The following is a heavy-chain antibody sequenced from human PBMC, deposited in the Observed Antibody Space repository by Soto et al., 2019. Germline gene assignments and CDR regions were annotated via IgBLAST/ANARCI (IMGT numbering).Heavy chain of an antibody. Sequence: SETLSLTCTVSGVSITTTSYYWGWIRQPPGKGLEWIGSVYFSGTTYYNPSLKSRVTISVDTSKNHFSLRLSSVTAADTAIYYCARHGLYWGQGTPVTLSS. CDR3: ARHGLY. CDR1: GVSITTTSYY. J-gene: IGHJ4*02. D-gene: IGHD2-15*01. V-gene: IGHV4-39*01. CDR2: VYFSGTT.